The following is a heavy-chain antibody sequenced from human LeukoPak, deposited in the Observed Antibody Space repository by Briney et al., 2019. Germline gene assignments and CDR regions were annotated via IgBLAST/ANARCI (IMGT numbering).Heavy chain of an antibody. CDR2: INHSGST. D-gene: IGHD5-12*01. CDR1: GGSFSGYY. J-gene: IGHJ3*02. Sequence: SETLSLTCAVYGGSFSGYYWSWIRQPPGKGLEWIGEINHSGSTNYNPSLKSRVTISVDTSKNQFSLKLSSVTAADKAVYYCARSCRILDIVATIRARLGGNGFDIWGQGTMVTVSS. V-gene: IGHV4-34*01. CDR3: ARSCRILDIVATIRARLGGNGFDI.